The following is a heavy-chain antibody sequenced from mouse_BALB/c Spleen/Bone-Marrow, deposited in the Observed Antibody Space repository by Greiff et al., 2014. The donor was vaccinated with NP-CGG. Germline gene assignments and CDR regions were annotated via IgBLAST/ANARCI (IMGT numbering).Heavy chain of an antibody. CDR2: IYPGSGNT. CDR1: GYTFTDYY. CDR3: ANLGRYAMDY. V-gene: IGHV1-84*02. Sequence: VQLVESGPELVRPGASVKISCKASGYTFTDYYINWVKQKPGQGLEWIGWIYPGSGNTKYNERFKGKATLTVDTSSSTAYMRLSSLTSEDTAVYFCANLGRYAMDYWGQGTSVTVSS. D-gene: IGHD3-1*01. J-gene: IGHJ4*01.